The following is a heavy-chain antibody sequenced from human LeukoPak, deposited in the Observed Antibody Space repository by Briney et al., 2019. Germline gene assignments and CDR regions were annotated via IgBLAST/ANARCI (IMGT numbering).Heavy chain of an antibody. CDR1: GGSISSYY. CDR2: FYISGNT. J-gene: IGHJ4*02. D-gene: IGHD3-10*01. CDR3: AREGILYYFDY. V-gene: IGHV4-4*07. Sequence: SETLSLTCTVSGGSISSYYWSWIRQPAGKELEWIGRFYISGNTNYSPSLQSRVTMSVDTSKNQFSLKLSSVTAADTAVYYCAREGILYYFDYWGQGTLVTVSS.